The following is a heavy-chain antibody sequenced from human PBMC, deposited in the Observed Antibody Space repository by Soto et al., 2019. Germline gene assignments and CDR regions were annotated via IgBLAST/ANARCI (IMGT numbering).Heavy chain of an antibody. CDR1: GAALNSGNYY. V-gene: IGHV4-31*02. J-gene: IGHJ5*02. CDR3: ARLRIATNNYKWFDP. D-gene: IGHD2-21*01. CDR2: IYVTGAV. Sequence: SETLSLTXSVSGAALNSGNYYWSWIRQVPGKGLEWIGHIYVTGAVDYNPSLRDRITISQDTSERQFSLNLRPVTAADTAVYYCARLRIATNNYKWFDPWGQGTLVTVSS.